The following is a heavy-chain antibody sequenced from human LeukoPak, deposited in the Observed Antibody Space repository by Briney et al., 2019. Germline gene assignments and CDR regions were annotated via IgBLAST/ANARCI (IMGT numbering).Heavy chain of an antibody. CDR1: GFTFSSYA. CDR3: GGGGFGEAYYYYYYMDV. Sequence: GGSLRLSCAASGFTFSSYAMSWVRQAPGKGLEWVSAISGSGGSTYYADSVKGRFTISRDNSKNTLYLQMNSLRAEDTAVYYWGGGGFGEAYYYYYYMDVWGKGTTVTVSS. J-gene: IGHJ6*03. CDR2: ISGSGGST. V-gene: IGHV3-23*01. D-gene: IGHD3-10*01.